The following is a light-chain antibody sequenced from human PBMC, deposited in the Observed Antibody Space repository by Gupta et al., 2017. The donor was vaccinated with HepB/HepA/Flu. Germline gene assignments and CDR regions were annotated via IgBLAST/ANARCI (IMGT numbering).Light chain of an antibody. CDR1: QSVSSSY. CDR3: QQGRT. CDR2: GAS. J-gene: IGKJ1*01. V-gene: IGKV3-20*01. Sequence: EMVLTQSPGTLSLSPGERATLSCRASQSVSSSYLAWYQQKPGQAPKLLIDGASSRATGIPDSFSGSGSGTDFTLTISRLEPEDFAVYYCQQGRTFGQGTKVEIK.